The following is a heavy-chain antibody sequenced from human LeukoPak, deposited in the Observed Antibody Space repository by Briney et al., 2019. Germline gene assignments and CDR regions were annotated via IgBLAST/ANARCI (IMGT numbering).Heavy chain of an antibody. Sequence: GGSLRLSCAASEFSVGSNYMTWVRQAPGKGLEWVSLIYSGGSTYYADSVKGRFTISRDNSKNTLYLQMNSLRAEDTAVYYCASKDPYDSRAYLLDYWGQGTLVTVSS. J-gene: IGHJ4*02. CDR2: IYSGGST. CDR1: EFSVGSNY. V-gene: IGHV3-66*01. CDR3: ASKDPYDSRAYLLDY. D-gene: IGHD3-22*01.